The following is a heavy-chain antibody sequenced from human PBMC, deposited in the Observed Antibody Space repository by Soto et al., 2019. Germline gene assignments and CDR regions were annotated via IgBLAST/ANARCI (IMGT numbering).Heavy chain of an antibody. CDR2: IKQDGIEK. CDR3: ARDGLYFDTSGYYAY. D-gene: IGHD3-22*01. CDR1: GFTFSSYW. Sequence: GGSLRLSCAASGFTFSSYWMSWVRQAPGKGLEWVANIKQDGIEKNYVDSVKGRFTISRDNAKRSLYLQMSSLRAEDTAVYFCARDGLYFDTSGYYAYWGQGILVTVSS. V-gene: IGHV3-7*03. J-gene: IGHJ4*02.